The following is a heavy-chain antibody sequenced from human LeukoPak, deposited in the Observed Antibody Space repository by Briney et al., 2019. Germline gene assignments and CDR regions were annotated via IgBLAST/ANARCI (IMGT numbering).Heavy chain of an antibody. V-gene: IGHV1-18*04. CDR2: ISAYNGNT. J-gene: IGHJ6*03. CDR3: ARALVVAARQARYYYYYMDV. CDR1: GYTFTNYY. D-gene: IGHD6-6*01. Sequence: ASVKVSCKASGYTFTNYYIHWVRQAPGQGLEWMGWISAYNGNTNYAQKLQGRVTMTTDTSTSTAYMELRSLRSDDTAVYYCARALVVAARQARYYYYYMDVWGKGTTVTVSS.